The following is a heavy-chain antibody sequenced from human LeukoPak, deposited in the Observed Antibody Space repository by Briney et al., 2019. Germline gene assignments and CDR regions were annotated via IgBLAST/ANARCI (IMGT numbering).Heavy chain of an antibody. CDR2: INPSGGST. CDR1: GYTFTSYY. D-gene: IGHD3-10*01. CDR3: ARRSYGWFGELWDY. J-gene: IGHJ4*02. V-gene: IGHV1-46*01. Sequence: GASVKVSCKASGYTFTSYYMHWVRQAPGQGLEWMGIINPSGGSTSYAQKFQGRVTMTRDTSISTAYMELSRLRSDDTAVYYCARRSYGWFGELWDYWGQGTLVTVSS.